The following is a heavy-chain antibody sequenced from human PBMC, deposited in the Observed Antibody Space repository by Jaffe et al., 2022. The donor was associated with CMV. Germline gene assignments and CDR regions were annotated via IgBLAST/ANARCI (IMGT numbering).Heavy chain of an antibody. CDR1: GFTFSSYG. V-gene: IGHV3-33*01. CDR2: IWYDGSNK. CDR3: ARELGYFPPDGMDV. J-gene: IGHJ6*02. Sequence: QVQLVESGGGVVQPGRSLRLSCAASGFTFSSYGMHWVRQAPGKGLEWVAVIWYDGSNKYYADSVKGRFTISRDNSKNTLYLQMNSLRAEDTAVYYCARELGYFPPDGMDVWGQGTTVTVSS. D-gene: IGHD2-15*01.